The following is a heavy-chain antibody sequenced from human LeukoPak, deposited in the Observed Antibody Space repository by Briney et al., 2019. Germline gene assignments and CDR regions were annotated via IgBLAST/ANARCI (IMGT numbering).Heavy chain of an antibody. CDR3: ARDLSSAAVWFDP. D-gene: IGHD6-13*01. CDR2: INHSGST. CDR1: GGSFSGYY. Sequence: SETLSLTCAVYGGSFSGYYWSWIRQPPGKGLEWIGEINHSGSTNYNPSLKSRVTMSVDTSKNQFSLKLSSVTAADTAVYYCARDLSSAAVWFDPWGQGTLVTVSS. J-gene: IGHJ5*02. V-gene: IGHV4-34*01.